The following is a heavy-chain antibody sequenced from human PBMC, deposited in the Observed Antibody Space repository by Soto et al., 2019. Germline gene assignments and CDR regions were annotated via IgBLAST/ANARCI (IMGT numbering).Heavy chain of an antibody. J-gene: IGHJ4*02. Sequence: EVQLVESGGGLVKPGGSLRLSCAASGFTFSSYIMNWVRQAPGKGLEWVSAISGSSSYIYYTDSVRGRFTISRDNAKNSVYLQMNSLRVEDTAVYYCARDPSGALPGFDYWGQGILVTVSS. CDR3: ARDPSGALPGFDY. CDR2: ISGSSSYI. CDR1: GFTFSSYI. D-gene: IGHD3-3*01. V-gene: IGHV3-21*02.